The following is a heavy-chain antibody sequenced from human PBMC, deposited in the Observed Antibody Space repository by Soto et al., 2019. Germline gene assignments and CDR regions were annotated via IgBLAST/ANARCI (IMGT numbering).Heavy chain of an antibody. J-gene: IGHJ4*02. V-gene: IGHV4-28*01. D-gene: IGHD3-22*01. CDR3: ASTGFDSRGLDY. CDR1: GYSISNSNW. Sequence: QVQLQESGPGLVKPSDTLSLTCDVSGYSISNSNWWGWIRQPPGKGLEWIGYIYYSGSTYYNPSLKTRVTISVDTSKNQFSLKLSSVTAVDTAVYYCASTGFDSRGLDYWGQGTLVTVSS. CDR2: IYYSGST.